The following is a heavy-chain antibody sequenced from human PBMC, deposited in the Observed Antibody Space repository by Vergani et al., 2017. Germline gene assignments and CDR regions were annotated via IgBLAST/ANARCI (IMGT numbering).Heavy chain of an antibody. J-gene: IGHJ6*02. CDR1: GASFNSYA. CDR3: AVDDGLLCHYGSGSAHYNGMDI. CDR2: IVPVVVTP. Sequence: QVQLVQSGAEVKKPGSSVTVSCKASGASFNSYAISWVRQAPGQGLEWMGGIVPVVVTPKYAQKFQGTVTITADKSTSTVYNDLSSLTSEDTAVYYCAVDDGLLCHYGSGSAHYNGMDIWGRGTSVTVSS. V-gene: IGHV1-69*14. D-gene: IGHD3-10*01.